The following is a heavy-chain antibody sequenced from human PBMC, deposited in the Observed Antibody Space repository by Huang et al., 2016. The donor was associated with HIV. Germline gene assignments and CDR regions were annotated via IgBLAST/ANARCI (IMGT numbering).Heavy chain of an antibody. CDR1: TFRFGAYW. CDR2: IKKDESEK. CDR3: ATKTAAMDI. V-gene: IGHV3-7*01. J-gene: IGHJ6*02. Sequence: VESGGRLVQPGGSIRLSCVGSTFRFGAYWMSWVRQSPGKGLEWVGNIKKDESEKYYVDSVKGRFNIPRDNAKKVLFLEMNNVRVEDTATYYCATKTAAMDIWGQGTTVTVS. D-gene: IGHD1-7*01.